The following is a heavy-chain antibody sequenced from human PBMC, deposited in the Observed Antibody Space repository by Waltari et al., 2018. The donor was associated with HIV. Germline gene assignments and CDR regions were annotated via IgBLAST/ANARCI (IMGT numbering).Heavy chain of an antibody. D-gene: IGHD2-15*01. V-gene: IGHV3-7*01. J-gene: IGHJ4*02. CDR2: VKKDENEK. CDR1: GLPISSYG. Sequence: VQLVESGGGVVQPGGSLRRFCEGPGLPISSYGTSWVRQAPGKGMEWVANVKKDENEKKYLDSVKGRFIISRDDTDNSVHLEMNSLRVEDTATYYCVAEWWYGITGYWGQGSLVTVSP. CDR3: VAEWWYGITGY.